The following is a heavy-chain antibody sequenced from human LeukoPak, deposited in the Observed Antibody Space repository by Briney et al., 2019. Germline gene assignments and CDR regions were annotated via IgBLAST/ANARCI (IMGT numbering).Heavy chain of an antibody. CDR1: GFTFDDYG. CDR2: INWNGGST. CDR3: ARDPGSYYPPPP. Sequence: PGGSLLLSCAASGFTFDDYGMSWVRPAPGKGLEWVSGINWNGGSTGYADSVKGRFTISRDNAKNSLYLQMNSPRAEDTALYYCARDPGSYYPPPPWGQGTLVTVSS. V-gene: IGHV3-20*04. J-gene: IGHJ5*02. D-gene: IGHD1-26*01.